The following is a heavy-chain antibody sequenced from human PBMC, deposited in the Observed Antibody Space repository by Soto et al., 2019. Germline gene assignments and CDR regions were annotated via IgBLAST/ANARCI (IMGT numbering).Heavy chain of an antibody. D-gene: IGHD6-6*01. CDR1: EFTFSSYA. CDR2: ISGSDDST. CDR3: AKRSSSSTFDY. Sequence: GGSLRLSCAASEFTFSSYAMSWVRQAPGKGLEWVSVISGSDDSTYYADSVKGRFTISRDNSKNTLYLQMNSLRAEDTAVYHCAKRSSSSTFDYWGQGTLVTVSS. J-gene: IGHJ4*02. V-gene: IGHV3-23*01.